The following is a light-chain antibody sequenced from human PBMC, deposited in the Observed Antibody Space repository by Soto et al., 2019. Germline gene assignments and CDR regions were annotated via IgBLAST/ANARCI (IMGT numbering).Light chain of an antibody. V-gene: IGKV3-15*01. CDR2: DAS. CDR3: QQYNNLPRM. Sequence: EIVMTQSPATLSVSPGESATLSCRASQSVSRNLAWYQQKPGQAPRLLIYDASTMSTGIPVRFSGSGSGTEFTLTISSPQSEDLAVYYCQQYNNLPRMFGRGTRVEIK. CDR1: QSVSRN. J-gene: IGKJ4*02.